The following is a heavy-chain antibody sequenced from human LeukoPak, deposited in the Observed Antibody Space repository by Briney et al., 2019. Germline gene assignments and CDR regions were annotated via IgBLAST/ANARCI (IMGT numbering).Heavy chain of an antibody. J-gene: IGHJ3*02. Sequence: SETLSLTCTVSGSISGSYWSWIRQPPGKGLEWIGYIYTGGSTNYNPSLERRVTISVDTSKNQFSLDLSSVTAADTAVYYCARQKCTSTSCLTKNAFDIWGQGTMVTVSS. CDR1: GSISGSY. CDR2: IYTGGST. V-gene: IGHV4-4*09. D-gene: IGHD2-2*01. CDR3: ARQKCTSTSCLTKNAFDI.